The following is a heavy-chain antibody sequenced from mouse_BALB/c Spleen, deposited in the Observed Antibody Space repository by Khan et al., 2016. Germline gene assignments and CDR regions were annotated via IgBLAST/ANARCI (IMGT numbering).Heavy chain of an antibody. CDR2: IYPGDGDT. Sequence: QVQLKESGAELVRPGSSVKISCKASGYAFSSYWMNWVKQRPGQGLEWIGQIYPGDGDTNYNGKFKGKATLTADKSSSTAYMQLSSLTSEDSAVHFCAKRTGTREAMDYWGQGTSGTVSS. J-gene: IGHJ4*01. D-gene: IGHD4-1*01. CDR3: AKRTGTREAMDY. V-gene: IGHV1-80*01. CDR1: GYAFSSYW.